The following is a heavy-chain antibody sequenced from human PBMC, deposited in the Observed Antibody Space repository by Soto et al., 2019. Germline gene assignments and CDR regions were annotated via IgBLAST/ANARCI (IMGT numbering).Heavy chain of an antibody. V-gene: IGHV3-23*01. J-gene: IGHJ4*02. CDR1: GFPFTRSA. CDR3: AKERDNGADRYYFDY. D-gene: IGHD2-8*01. CDR2: ISGSGKST. Sequence: EVQLLESGGILVHPGGPLRRSWAPSGFPFTRSAMIWSRRAPGKGLKWVCAISGSGKSTYYEDSVKGRFTISRDQSKNTLYLQMHSLRAEDTAVYFCAKERDNGADRYYFDYWGQGTLVTVSS.